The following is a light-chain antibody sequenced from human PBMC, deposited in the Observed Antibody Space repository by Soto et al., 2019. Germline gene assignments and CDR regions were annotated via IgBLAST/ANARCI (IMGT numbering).Light chain of an antibody. Sequence: EGVLTQSPGTLSLSPGERATLSCRASQSVARSYLAWYQQRPGQAPRLLIYGASSRATGIPDRFSGSGSGTDFTLTISRLEPEDFAVYFCQQYGSSPPMFTFGQGTKLEIK. CDR1: QSVARSY. J-gene: IGKJ2*01. CDR3: QQYGSSPPMFT. CDR2: GAS. V-gene: IGKV3-20*01.